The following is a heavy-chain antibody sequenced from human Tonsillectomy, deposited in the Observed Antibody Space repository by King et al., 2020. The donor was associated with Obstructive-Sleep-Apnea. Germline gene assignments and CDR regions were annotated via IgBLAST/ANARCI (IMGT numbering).Heavy chain of an antibody. CDR3: ARARGGGSSVY. D-gene: IGHD2-15*01. J-gene: IGHJ4*02. Sequence: VQLVESGGGLVQPGGSLRLSCAASGFTFSSYWMSWVRQAPGKGLEWVANIKQDGSEKNYVDSVKGRFTISRENAKNSLYLQMNSLGSEDTAVYYCARARGGGSSVYWGQGPLVTVSS. V-gene: IGHV3-7*03. CDR2: IKQDGSEK. CDR1: GFTFSSYW.